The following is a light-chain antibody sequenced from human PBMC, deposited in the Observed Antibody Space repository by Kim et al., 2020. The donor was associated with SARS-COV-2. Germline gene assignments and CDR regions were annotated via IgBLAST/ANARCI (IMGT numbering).Light chain of an antibody. CDR3: QQSYSTPPT. V-gene: IGKV1-39*01. CDR1: QSITSY. Sequence: ASVGDRVTITCRASQSITSYLTWYQQKAGKAPKSLIYAASSLQSGVPSRFSGSGSGTDFTLTISSLQPEDFATYFCQQSYSTPPTFGQGTKLEI. J-gene: IGKJ2*01. CDR2: AAS.